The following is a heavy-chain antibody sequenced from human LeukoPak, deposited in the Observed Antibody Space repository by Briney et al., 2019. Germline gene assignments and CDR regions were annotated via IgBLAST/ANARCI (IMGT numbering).Heavy chain of an antibody. Sequence: PGGSLRLSCAASGLTFSSYSMNWVRQAPGKGLEWVSSISSSSSYIYYADSVKGRFTISRDNAKNSLYLQMNSLRAEDTAVYYCARDAGYCSGGSCYAAFDYWGQGTLVTVSS. V-gene: IGHV3-21*01. CDR2: ISSSSSYI. CDR1: GLTFSSYS. CDR3: ARDAGYCSGGSCYAAFDY. J-gene: IGHJ4*02. D-gene: IGHD2-15*01.